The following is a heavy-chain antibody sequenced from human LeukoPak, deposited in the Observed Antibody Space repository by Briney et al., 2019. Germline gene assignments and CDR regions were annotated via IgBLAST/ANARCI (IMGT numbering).Heavy chain of an antibody. CDR2: INHSGST. CDR1: GFTFTNAW. CDR3: ARGSGTIFGVVIRATLDY. V-gene: IGHV4-34*01. J-gene: IGHJ4*02. Sequence: GSLRLSCVDSGFTFTNAWMSWIRQPPGKGLEWIGEINHSGSTNYNPSLKSRVTISVDTSKNQFSLKLSSVTAADTAVYYCARGSGTIFGVVIRATLDYWGQGTLVTVSS. D-gene: IGHD3-3*01.